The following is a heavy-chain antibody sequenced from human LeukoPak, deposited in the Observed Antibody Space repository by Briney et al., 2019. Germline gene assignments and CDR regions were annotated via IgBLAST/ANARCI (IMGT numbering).Heavy chain of an antibody. CDR3: ARWDYYDSRTFDI. D-gene: IGHD3-22*01. J-gene: IGHJ3*02. CDR2: ISAYNGNT. V-gene: IGHV1-18*01. CDR1: GYTFINYG. Sequence: ASVKVSCKASGYTFINYGITWVRQAPGQGLEWMGWISAYNGNTNYAQKLQGRVTMTTDTSSSTAYMELRSLRSDDTAVYYCARWDYYDSRTFDIWGQGTMVTVSS.